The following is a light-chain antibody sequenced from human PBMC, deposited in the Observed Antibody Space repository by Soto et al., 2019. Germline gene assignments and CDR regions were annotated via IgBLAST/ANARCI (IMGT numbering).Light chain of an antibody. CDR3: SSFTSRFTFNYI. V-gene: IGLV2-14*01. J-gene: IGLJ1*01. CDR2: EVT. CDR1: SSDVSGYNY. Sequence: QSALTQPASVSGSPGQSITISCTGTSSDVSGYNYVSWYQQHPGKAPKIIIYEVTNRPSGVSNRFSGSKSGNTASLTISGLQAEDDADYYCSSFTSRFTFNYIFGTGTKVTVL.